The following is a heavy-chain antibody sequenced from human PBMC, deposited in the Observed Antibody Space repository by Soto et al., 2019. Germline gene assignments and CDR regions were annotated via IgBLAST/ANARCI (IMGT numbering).Heavy chain of an antibody. CDR2: ISHSGST. Sequence: SETLSLTCAVSGGTISSSNWWTWVRQPPGKGLEWIGEISHSGSTNYNPSLKSRVTISVDKSKNQFSLNLTSVTAADAAVYYCARSVDPWGQGTLVTVSS. CDR3: ARSVDP. J-gene: IGHJ5*02. V-gene: IGHV4-4*02. CDR1: GGTISSSNW.